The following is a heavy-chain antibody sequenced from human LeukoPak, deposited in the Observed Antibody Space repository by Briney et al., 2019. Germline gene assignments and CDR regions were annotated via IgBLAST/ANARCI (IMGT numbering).Heavy chain of an antibody. CDR2: VNGDGTST. J-gene: IGHJ4*02. CDR1: GFTFSSYW. V-gene: IGHV3-74*01. Sequence: GGSLRLSCATSGFTFSSYWMHWVRQVPGKGLVWVSRVNGDGTSTSCADSVQGRFTISRDNAKNTLYLYMNSLRGDDTAIYFCVRSCSSGSCYGYKDYWGQGTLVTVSS. CDR3: VRSCSSGSCYGYKDY. D-gene: IGHD2-2*01.